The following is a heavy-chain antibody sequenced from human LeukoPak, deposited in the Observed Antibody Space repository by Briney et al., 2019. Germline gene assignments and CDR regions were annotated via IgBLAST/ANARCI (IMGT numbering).Heavy chain of an antibody. CDR3: AKERIATIPGYYMDV. Sequence: GGSLRLSCAASGFTFSSYSMNWVRQAPGKGLEWVSSISSSSSYIYYADSAKGRFTISRDNAKNSLYLQMNSLRAEDTAVYYCAKERIATIPGYYMDVWGKGTTVTVSS. V-gene: IGHV3-21*01. D-gene: IGHD6-13*01. CDR2: ISSSSSYI. CDR1: GFTFSSYS. J-gene: IGHJ6*03.